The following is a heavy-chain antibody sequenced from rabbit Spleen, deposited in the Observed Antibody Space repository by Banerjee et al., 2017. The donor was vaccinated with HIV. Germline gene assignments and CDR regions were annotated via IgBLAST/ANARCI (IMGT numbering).Heavy chain of an antibody. CDR1: GFSFSSSYY. V-gene: IGHV1S40*01. CDR3: ARGSAAMTLVITGYYLKL. D-gene: IGHD2-1*01. CDR2: IYADSSGST. J-gene: IGHJ4*01. Sequence: QSLEESGGGPVKPEGSLTLSCTAPGFSFSSSYYMRWVRQAPGKGLEYFACIYADSSGSTVYASWAKGRFTISKTSSTTVTLEMTSLTAADTATYFCARGSAAMTLVITGYYLKLWGPGTLVTVS.